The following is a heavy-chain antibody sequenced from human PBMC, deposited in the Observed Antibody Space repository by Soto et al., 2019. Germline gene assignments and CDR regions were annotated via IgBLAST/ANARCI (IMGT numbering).Heavy chain of an antibody. Sequence: SETLSLTCTVSGGSISSGNYYWSWIRQPPGKGLEWIGYIYYSGTTYSNPSLNGRVTISVDTSKNQFSLKLSSVTAADTALYYCARHYYDSSAYHFVGLDFWGQGTLVTAPQ. CDR1: GGSISSGNYY. J-gene: IGHJ4*02. CDR2: IYYSGTT. D-gene: IGHD3-22*01. V-gene: IGHV4-30-4*01. CDR3: ARHYYDSSAYHFVGLDF.